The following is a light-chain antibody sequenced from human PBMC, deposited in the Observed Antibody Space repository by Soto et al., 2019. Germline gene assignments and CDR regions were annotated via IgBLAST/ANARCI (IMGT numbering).Light chain of an antibody. CDR2: GNN. CDR1: SSNIGSGYD. CDR3: QSYDSSLSGSGV. V-gene: IGLV1-40*01. J-gene: IGLJ3*02. Sequence: QSVLTQPPSVSGAPGQWVTIACTGSSSNIGSGYDVHWYQLLPGTAPKLLIYGNNNRPSGVPDRFSGSKSGTSASLAISGLQAEDEADYYCQSYDSSLSGSGVFGGGTQLTVL.